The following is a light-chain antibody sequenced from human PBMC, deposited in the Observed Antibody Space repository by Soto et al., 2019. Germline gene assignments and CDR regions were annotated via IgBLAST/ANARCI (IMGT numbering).Light chain of an antibody. V-gene: IGKV3-11*01. CDR2: DAS. Sequence: IVLTQSPATLSLSPGERATLSCRASQSVSSYLAWYQQKPGKAPKLLIYDASTRHTGIPARFSGSGSGTDFSLPISSREPEDFAVYYCQQRSNWPPWTFGPGTKVEIK. J-gene: IGKJ1*01. CDR3: QQRSNWPPWT. CDR1: QSVSSY.